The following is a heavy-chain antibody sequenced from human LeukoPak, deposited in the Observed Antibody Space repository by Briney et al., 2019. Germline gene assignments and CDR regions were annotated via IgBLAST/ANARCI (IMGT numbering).Heavy chain of an antibody. D-gene: IGHD2-2*01. Sequence: SQTLSLTCTVSGGSISSGSYYWSWLRQPAGKGLEWIGRIYTSGSTNYNPSLKSRVTISVDTSKNQFSLKLSSVTAADTAVYYCARDIVVVPAASPWFDPWGQGTLVTVSS. CDR2: IYTSGST. J-gene: IGHJ5*02. V-gene: IGHV4-61*02. CDR1: GGSISSGSYY. CDR3: ARDIVVVPAASPWFDP.